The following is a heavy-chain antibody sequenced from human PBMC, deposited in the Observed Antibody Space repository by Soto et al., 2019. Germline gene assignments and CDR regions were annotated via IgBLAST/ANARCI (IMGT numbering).Heavy chain of an antibody. J-gene: IGHJ6*02. Sequence: PSETLSLTCSVSGGAMSSYYWTWIRQPPGKGLEWIGYIYYIGSTKYNPSLKSRVTISVDTSKNQFSLRLSSVTAADTAVYYCARDANWYGDYYGMDAWGQGTTVTVSS. D-gene: IGHD1-1*01. CDR1: GGAMSSYY. CDR2: IYYIGST. V-gene: IGHV4-59*01. CDR3: ARDANWYGDYYGMDA.